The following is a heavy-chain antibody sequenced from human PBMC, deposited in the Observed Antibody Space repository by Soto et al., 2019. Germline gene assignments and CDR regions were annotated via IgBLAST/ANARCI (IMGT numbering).Heavy chain of an antibody. J-gene: IGHJ5*01. CDR1: GFTFGDYA. CDR2: IRSRAYGEAT. D-gene: IGHD3-3*01. Sequence: GGSLRLSCTASGFTFGDYAMSWVRQAPGKGLEWVGFIRSRAYGEATEYAASVRGRFTILRHDSRSIAYLHMNSLKTEDTAVYYCTRTDYDLWSGLRVGIDSWGQGALVTVSS. CDR3: TRTDYDLWSGLRVGIDS. V-gene: IGHV3-49*04.